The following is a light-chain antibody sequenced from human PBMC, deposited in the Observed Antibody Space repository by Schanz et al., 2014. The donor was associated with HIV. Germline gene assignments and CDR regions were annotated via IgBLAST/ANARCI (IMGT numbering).Light chain of an antibody. J-gene: IGKJ1*01. CDR1: QSISRY. Sequence: DIQMTQSPSSLTASVGDRVTITCRARQSISRYLNWYQQKPGKAPKLLIYAASSLQSGVRSRFRGSGSGTEFTLTIRGLQPDDFATYYCQQYYTLSRTFGPGTKV. V-gene: IGKV1-39*01. CDR3: QQYYTLSRT. CDR2: AAS.